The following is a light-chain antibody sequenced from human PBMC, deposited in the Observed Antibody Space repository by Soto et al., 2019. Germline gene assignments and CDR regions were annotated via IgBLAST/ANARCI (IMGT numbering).Light chain of an antibody. Sequence: DIQMTQSPSPLSASQGDRVTITCRASQSISSWLAWYQQKPGKAPKLLIYKASSLESGVPSRFSGSGSGTEFTLTISSLQPDDFATYYCQQYNSYWTFGQGTKVDVK. CDR2: KAS. V-gene: IGKV1-5*03. J-gene: IGKJ1*01. CDR1: QSISSW. CDR3: QQYNSYWT.